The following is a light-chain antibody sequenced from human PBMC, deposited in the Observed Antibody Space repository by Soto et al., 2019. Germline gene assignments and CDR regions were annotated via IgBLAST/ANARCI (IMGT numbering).Light chain of an antibody. CDR3: QVWDNVDDHIDV. CDR2: DNS. J-gene: IGLJ1*01. Sequence: SSELTQPPSVSVAPGQTATISCGENNIDSRTVHWYQQKPGQAPLLVVYDNSFRPSGIPNRFSGSNSGNTATLTISRVEAGDEADYYCQVWDNVDDHIDVFGTGTKLTVL. V-gene: IGLV3-21*02. CDR1: NIDSRT.